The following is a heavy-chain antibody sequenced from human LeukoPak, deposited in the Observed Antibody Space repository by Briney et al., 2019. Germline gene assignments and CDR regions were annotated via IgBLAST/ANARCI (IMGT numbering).Heavy chain of an antibody. Sequence: ASVKVSCKVSGYTLTELSMHWVRQAPGKGLEWMGGFDPEDGETIYAQKFQGRVTMTEDTSTETAYMELSSLRSEDTAVYYCATGGYCSSTSCVTYYYYGMDVWGQGTTVTVSS. J-gene: IGHJ6*02. CDR3: ATGGYCSSTSCVTYYYYGMDV. D-gene: IGHD2-2*01. V-gene: IGHV1-24*01. CDR2: FDPEDGET. CDR1: GYTLTELS.